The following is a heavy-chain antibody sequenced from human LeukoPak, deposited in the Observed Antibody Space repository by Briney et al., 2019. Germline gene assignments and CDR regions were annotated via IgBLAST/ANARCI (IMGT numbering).Heavy chain of an antibody. V-gene: IGHV4-59*01. CDR3: ARERGSSSRHDY. CDR2: ISTSGSA. CDR1: GASISSYC. Sequence: SETLSLTCTVSGASISSYCWSWIRQPPGKVLEWIGYISTSGSAYYNPSLESRVTISGDTSKNQFSLRLSSVTAADTAVYYCARERGSSSRHDYWGQGTLVTVSS. J-gene: IGHJ4*02. D-gene: IGHD6-13*01.